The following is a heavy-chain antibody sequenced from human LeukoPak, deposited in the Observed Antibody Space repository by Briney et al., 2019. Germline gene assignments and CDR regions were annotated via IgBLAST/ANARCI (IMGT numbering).Heavy chain of an antibody. CDR1: GFTFSSYS. J-gene: IGHJ4*02. CDR2: ISSSSSYI. Sequence: GGSPRLSCAASGFTFSSYSMNWVRQAPGKGLEWVSSISSSSSYIYYADSVKGRFTISRDNAKNSLYLQMNSLRAEDTAVYYCARDQPNYDILTGYYPFAYWGQGTLVTVSS. CDR3: ARDQPNYDILTGYYPFAY. D-gene: IGHD3-9*01. V-gene: IGHV3-21*01.